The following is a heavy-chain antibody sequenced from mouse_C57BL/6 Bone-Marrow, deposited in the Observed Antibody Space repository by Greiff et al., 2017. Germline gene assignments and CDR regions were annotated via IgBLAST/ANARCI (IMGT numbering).Heavy chain of an antibody. CDR2: INYDGSST. CDR3: VRAGYYDAMDY. CDR1: GFTFSDYY. V-gene: IGHV5-16*01. D-gene: IGHD2-2*01. Sequence: EVKLMESEGGLVQPGSSMKLSCTASGFTFSDYYMAWVRQVPEKGLEWVANINYDGSSTYYLDSLKSRFIISRDNAKNILYLQMSSLKSEDTATYNCVRAGYYDAMDYWGQGTSLTVSS. J-gene: IGHJ4*01.